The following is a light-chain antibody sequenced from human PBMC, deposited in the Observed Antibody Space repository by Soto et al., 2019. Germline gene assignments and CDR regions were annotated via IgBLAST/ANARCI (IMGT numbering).Light chain of an antibody. Sequence: QSVLTQPASVSGSPGQSITISCTGTSSDVGTYNYVSWYQQHPGKAPKLMIYDVSNRPSGVSDRFSGSKSGNTASLTISGLQDEDAADYYCSSYTSSSTVVFGGGTKLTVL. CDR3: SSYTSSSTVV. V-gene: IGLV2-14*01. J-gene: IGLJ2*01. CDR2: DVS. CDR1: SSDVGTYNY.